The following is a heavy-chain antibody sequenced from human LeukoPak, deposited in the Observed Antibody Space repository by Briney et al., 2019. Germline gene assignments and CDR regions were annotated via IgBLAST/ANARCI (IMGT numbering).Heavy chain of an antibody. V-gene: IGHV3-74*01. CDR1: GFSFSNYW. CDR2: INSDGSST. J-gene: IGHJ5*02. CDR3: ARDGVEFYNWFDP. D-gene: IGHD2-21*01. Sequence: GGSLRLSCAASGFSFSNYWMHWVRHAPGKGLVWVSRINSDGSSTTYADSVKGRFTISRDNAKNTLYLQMNSPRAEDTAVYYCARDGVEFYNWFDPWGQGTLVTASS.